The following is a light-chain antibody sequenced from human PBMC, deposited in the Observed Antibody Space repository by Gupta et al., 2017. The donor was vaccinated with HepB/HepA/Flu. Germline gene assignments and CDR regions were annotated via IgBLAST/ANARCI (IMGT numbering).Light chain of an antibody. Sequence: DIQMTQSPSSLSASVGDRVTISCRASQDISNNLVWFQQKPGKAPKSLIYGASSLQSGVPSKFSGSGSGTDFTLTISSLQPEDFAIYYCQQYSSYPLTFGGGTKVEIK. CDR2: GAS. V-gene: IGKV1-16*02. J-gene: IGKJ4*01. CDR3: QQYSSYPLT. CDR1: QDISNN.